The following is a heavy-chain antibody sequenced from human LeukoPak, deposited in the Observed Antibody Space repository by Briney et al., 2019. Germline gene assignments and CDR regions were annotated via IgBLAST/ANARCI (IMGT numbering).Heavy chain of an antibody. J-gene: IGHJ5*02. CDR1: GGSMSIYY. CDR3: ARAPRFCSGGSCYPLRFDP. CDR2: VSYSGST. Sequence: PSETLSLTCSVAGGSMSIYYWSWIRQPPGKGLEWIGYVSYSGSTTYNPSLKSRVTISVDTSKNHFSLKLSSVTAADTAVYYCARAPRFCSGGSCYPLRFDPWGQGTLVTVSS. V-gene: IGHV4-59*01. D-gene: IGHD2-15*01.